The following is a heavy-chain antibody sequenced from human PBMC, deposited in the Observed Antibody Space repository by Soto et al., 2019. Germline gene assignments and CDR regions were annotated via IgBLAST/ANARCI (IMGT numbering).Heavy chain of an antibody. CDR1: GFTFTSSA. D-gene: IGHD3-10*01. Sequence: GASVKVSCKASGFTFTSSAVQWVRQARGQRLEWIGWIVVGSGNTNYAQKFQERVTITRDMSTSTAYMEPSSLRSEDTAVYYCAADHHYYGSGSYIRVAPNSYYYYGMDVWGQGTTVTVSS. J-gene: IGHJ6*02. CDR2: IVVGSGNT. V-gene: IGHV1-58*01. CDR3: AADHHYYGSGSYIRVAPNSYYYYGMDV.